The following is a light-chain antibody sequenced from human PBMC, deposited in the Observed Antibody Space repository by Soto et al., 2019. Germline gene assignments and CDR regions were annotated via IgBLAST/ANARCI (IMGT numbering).Light chain of an antibody. Sequence: DIQMTQSPSTVSASVGDAVTITCRASQSISTWLAWYQQKPGKAPNLLIYDASTLESGGPSGFSGSGSGTDFTLTISSLQAEDVAVYYCQQYYSTPRTFGQGTKVEIK. CDR3: QQYYSTPRT. V-gene: IGKV1-5*01. J-gene: IGKJ1*01. CDR1: QSISTW. CDR2: DAS.